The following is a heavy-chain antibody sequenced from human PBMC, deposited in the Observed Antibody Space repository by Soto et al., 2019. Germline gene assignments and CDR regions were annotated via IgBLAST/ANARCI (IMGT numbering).Heavy chain of an antibody. CDR1: GGSISSGGYY. CDR2: IYYSGST. V-gene: IGHV4-31*03. J-gene: IGHJ4*02. Sequence: ASETLSLTCTVSGGSISSGGYYWSWIRQHPGKGLEWIGYIYYSGSTYYNPSLKSRVTISVDTSKNQFSLKLSSVTAADTAVYYCARIYYYDSSGYYLDYWGQGTLVTVSS. CDR3: ARIYYYDSSGYYLDY. D-gene: IGHD3-22*01.